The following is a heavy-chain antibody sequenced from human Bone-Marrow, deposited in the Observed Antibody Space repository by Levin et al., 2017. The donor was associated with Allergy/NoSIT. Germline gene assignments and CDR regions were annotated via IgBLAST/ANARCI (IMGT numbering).Heavy chain of an antibody. D-gene: IGHD5-24*01. Sequence: ASVKVSCKASGYTFVTYYMQWVRQAPGQGLEWVGVINPNGGRAVYAQKFQGRVTLTRDTSTNTVYLELSGLKSDDTAVYYCARNQRGEGYNSHYYGMDVWGQGTTVIVS. V-gene: IGHV1-46*01. CDR1: GYTFVTYY. CDR3: ARNQRGEGYNSHYYGMDV. J-gene: IGHJ6*02. CDR2: INPNGGRA.